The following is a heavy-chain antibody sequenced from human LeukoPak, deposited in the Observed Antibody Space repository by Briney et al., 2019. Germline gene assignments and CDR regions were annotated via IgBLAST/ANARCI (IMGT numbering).Heavy chain of an antibody. J-gene: IGHJ4*02. CDR3: ARGVVGSGWSFDY. Sequence: GGSLRLSCAASGFTVSSNYMSWVRQAPGKGLEWVSVIYSGGSTYYADSVKGRFTIPRDSSKNTLYLQMNSLRAEDTAVYYCARGVVGSGWSFDYWGQGTLVTVSS. V-gene: IGHV3-66*01. CDR1: GFTVSSNY. D-gene: IGHD6-19*01. CDR2: IYSGGST.